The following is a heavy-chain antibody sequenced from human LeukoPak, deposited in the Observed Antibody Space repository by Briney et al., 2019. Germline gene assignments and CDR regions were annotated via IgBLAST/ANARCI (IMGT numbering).Heavy chain of an antibody. CDR2: IYPSDSDT. D-gene: IGHD6-19*01. Sequence: GETLKISCKGTGYSFSTYWIGGVRQMTGKGLEWMGIIYPSDSDTRYSPSFQGQVTISADKSISTAYLQWSSLKASDTAIYYCARQAAVAGPGIDYWGQGTLVTVSS. CDR3: ARQAAVAGPGIDY. J-gene: IGHJ4*02. V-gene: IGHV5-51*01. CDR1: GYSFSTYW.